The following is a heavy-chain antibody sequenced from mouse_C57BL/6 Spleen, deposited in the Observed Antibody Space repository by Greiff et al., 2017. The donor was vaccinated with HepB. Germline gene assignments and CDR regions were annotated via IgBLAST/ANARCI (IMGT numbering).Heavy chain of an antibody. D-gene: IGHD2-3*01. CDR2: ISSGSSTI. CDR1: GFTFSDYG. J-gene: IGHJ4*01. Sequence: EVMLVESGGGLVKPGGSLKLSCAASGFTFSDYGMHWVRQAPEKGLEWVAYISSGSSTIYYADTVKGRFTISRDNAKNTLFLQMTSLRSEDTAMYYCARMVTTYYYAMDYWGQGTSVTVSS. V-gene: IGHV5-17*01. CDR3: ARMVTTYYYAMDY.